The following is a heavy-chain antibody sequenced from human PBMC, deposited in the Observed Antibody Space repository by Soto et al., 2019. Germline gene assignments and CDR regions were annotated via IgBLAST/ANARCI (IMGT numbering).Heavy chain of an antibody. D-gene: IGHD1-7*01. V-gene: IGHV3-23*01. Sequence: GSLRLACAASGXTFSTYALSWVRQAPGEGLEWVSAISANGQGIYYADSVRGRFTISRDNSKNTIFLHMDSLRAEDTAVYYCAKDRNYPRDQFHYWGQGTLVTVSS. CDR3: AKDRNYPRDQFHY. CDR2: ISANGQGI. CDR1: GXTFSTYA. J-gene: IGHJ4*02.